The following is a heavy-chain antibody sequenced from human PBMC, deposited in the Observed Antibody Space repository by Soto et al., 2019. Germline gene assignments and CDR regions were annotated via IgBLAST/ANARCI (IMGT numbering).Heavy chain of an antibody. J-gene: IGHJ4*02. CDR2: ISSSSSYI. D-gene: IGHD3-22*01. V-gene: IGHV3-21*01. CDR3: ASTIRPDSSGYYYVGEDY. CDR1: GFTFSSYS. Sequence: EVQLVESGGGLVKPGGSLRLSCADSGFTFSSYSMNWVRQAPGKGLEWVSSISSSSSYIYYADSVKGRFTISRDNAKNSLYLQMNSLRAEDTAVYYCASTIRPDSSGYYYVGEDYWGQGTLVTVSS.